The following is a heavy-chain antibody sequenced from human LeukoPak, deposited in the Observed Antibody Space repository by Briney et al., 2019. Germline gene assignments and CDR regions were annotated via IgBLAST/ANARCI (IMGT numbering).Heavy chain of an antibody. CDR2: ISYDGRNK. D-gene: IGHD6-13*01. CDR1: GFTFSSYA. CDR3: ARDPLFTNSGSSSWFFDY. J-gene: IGHJ4*02. Sequence: GGSLRLSCAASGFTFSSYAMHWVRQAPGKGLEWVAVISYDGRNKYYADSVKGRFTISRDNSKNTLYLQMNSLRAEDTAVYYCARDPLFTNSGSSSWFFDYWGQGTLVTVSS. V-gene: IGHV3-30*04.